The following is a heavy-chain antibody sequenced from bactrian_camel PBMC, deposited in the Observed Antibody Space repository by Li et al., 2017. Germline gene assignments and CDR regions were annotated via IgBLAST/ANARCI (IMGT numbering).Heavy chain of an antibody. J-gene: IGHJ4*01. CDR3: WTVGGSWCSANY. CDR1: GFTYSPNC. D-gene: IGHD6*01. V-gene: IGHV3S63*01. Sequence: HVQLVESGGDLVQAGGSLRLSCAASGFTYSPNCMGWFRQAPGKEREGVARIYTGEGSTYYADSVKGRFTISQNNAKETVYLRMSSLKPEDTAMYSCWTVGGSWCSANYWGQGTQVTVS. CDR2: IYTGEGST.